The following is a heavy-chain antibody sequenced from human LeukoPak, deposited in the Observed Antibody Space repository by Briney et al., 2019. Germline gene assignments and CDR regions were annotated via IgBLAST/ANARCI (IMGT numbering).Heavy chain of an antibody. CDR1: GFTFSSYA. V-gene: IGHV3-21*04. J-gene: IGHJ5*02. Sequence: GGSLRLSCAASGFTFSSYAMSWVRQAPGKGLEWVSSISSSSSYIYYADSVKGRFTISRDNSKNTLYLQMNSLRAEDTAVYYCARDRGYCSGGSCYTNWFDPWGQGTLVTVSS. D-gene: IGHD2-15*01. CDR2: ISSSSSYI. CDR3: ARDRGYCSGGSCYTNWFDP.